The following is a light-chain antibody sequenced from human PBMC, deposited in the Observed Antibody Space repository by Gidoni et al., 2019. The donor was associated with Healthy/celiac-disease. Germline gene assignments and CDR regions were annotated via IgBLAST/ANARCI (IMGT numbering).Light chain of an antibody. Sequence: SYVLTQPPSVSVAPGQTARIPCGGNNSGRKSVHWYQQKPGQAPVLVVDDDSDRPSGIPERFSGANSGNTATLTSSRVEAGDEADYYCQVWDSSSEHWVFGGGTKLTVL. CDR3: QVWDSSSEHWV. CDR2: DDS. V-gene: IGLV3-21*02. J-gene: IGLJ3*02. CDR1: NSGRKS.